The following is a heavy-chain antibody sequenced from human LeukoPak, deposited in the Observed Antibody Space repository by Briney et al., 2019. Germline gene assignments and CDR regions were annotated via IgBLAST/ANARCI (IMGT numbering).Heavy chain of an antibody. V-gene: IGHV5-51*01. CDR1: GYRFTSYW. D-gene: IGHD1-26*01. J-gene: IGHJ4*02. CDR2: IYPGDSDT. CDR3: ARLRIVGATSSPLDY. Sequence: KHGESLQISCKGSGYRFTSYWIAWVRQLPGKGLEWMGIIYPGDSDTRYSPSFQGQVTISADKSISAAYLQWSSLKASDTAMYYCARLRIVGATSSPLDYWGQGTLVTVSS.